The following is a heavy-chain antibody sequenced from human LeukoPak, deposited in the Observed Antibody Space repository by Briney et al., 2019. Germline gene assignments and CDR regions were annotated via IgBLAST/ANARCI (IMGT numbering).Heavy chain of an antibody. V-gene: IGHV1-2*02. J-gene: IGHJ3*01. CDR1: GCTFVDYY. D-gene: IGHD3-3*01. CDR2: MNPYSGGT. Sequence: ASVKVSCKASGCTFVDYYLHWVRQAPGQGLEWMGWMNPYSGGTDSARKFRGRLTMTRDTSISTAYMELNGLTTDDAAVYYCARVWATRVATYAFDVWGQGTVVTVSS. CDR3: ARVWATRVATYAFDV.